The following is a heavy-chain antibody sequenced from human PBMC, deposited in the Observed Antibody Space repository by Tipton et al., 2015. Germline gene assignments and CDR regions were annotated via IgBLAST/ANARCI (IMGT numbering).Heavy chain of an antibody. V-gene: IGHV4-59*08. Sequence: TLSLTCTVSGGSISHYYWSWIRQPPGKGLEWFGHIYYSGSTNYNPSLKSRVTMSVDTSKNQFSLNVTSVTAADTALYYCARLPNAGRRVDMAPWGQGTLVIVSS. D-gene: IGHD5-24*01. CDR1: GGSISHYY. CDR3: ARLPNAGRRVDMAP. CDR2: IYYSGST. J-gene: IGHJ5*02.